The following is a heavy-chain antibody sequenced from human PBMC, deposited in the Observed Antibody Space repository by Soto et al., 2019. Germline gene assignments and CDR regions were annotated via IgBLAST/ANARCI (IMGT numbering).Heavy chain of an antibody. Sequence: EVQLLESGGGLVQPGGSLRLSCAASGFTFSSYTMSWVRQAPGKGLEWVSGISATGGSTYYVDSVKGRFTFSRDNSKNTLYLQMNSLRAEDTAVYYCAKGFIRDCGGDCTVDTWGQGTLVTVSS. J-gene: IGHJ5*02. CDR1: GFTFSSYT. D-gene: IGHD2-21*02. CDR3: AKGFIRDCGGDCTVDT. CDR2: ISATGGST. V-gene: IGHV3-23*01.